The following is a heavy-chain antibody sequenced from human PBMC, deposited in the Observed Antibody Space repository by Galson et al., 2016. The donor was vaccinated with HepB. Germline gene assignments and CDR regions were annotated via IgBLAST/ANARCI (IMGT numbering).Heavy chain of an antibody. CDR3: AREDFYYYDSSGYSLLDF. D-gene: IGHD3-22*01. CDR2: IYNSGST. CDR1: GGSIGSYY. V-gene: IGHV4-59*01. J-gene: IGHJ4*02. Sequence: SETLSLTCTVSGGSIGSYYWSWIRQPPGKGLEWIGYIYNSGSTNYNPSLKSRVTISVDTSRNQFTLKLSSVTAADTAVYYCAREDFYYYDSSGYSLLDFWGQGTLVTVSS.